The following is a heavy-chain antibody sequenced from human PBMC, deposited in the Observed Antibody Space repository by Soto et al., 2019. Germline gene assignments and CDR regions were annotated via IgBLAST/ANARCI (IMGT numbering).Heavy chain of an antibody. V-gene: IGHV1-69*04. CDR2: IIPNNGII. CDR3: AREGVAPYYYYGMDV. Sequence: ASVKVCCKASGGTFSTYTITWVRQAPGQGLEWMGRIIPNNGIINYAQKFQGRVTMSTDTFTGTAHMEVRSLRSDDTAVYYCAREGVAPYYYYGMDVWGQGTPVTVSS. J-gene: IGHJ6*02. D-gene: IGHD5-12*01. CDR1: GGTFSTYT.